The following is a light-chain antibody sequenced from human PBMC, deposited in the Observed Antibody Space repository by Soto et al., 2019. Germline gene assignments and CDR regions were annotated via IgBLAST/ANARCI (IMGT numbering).Light chain of an antibody. CDR3: QQYNSYWT. J-gene: IGKJ1*01. V-gene: IGKV1-5*01. CDR1: QSISSW. CDR2: DAS. Sequence: DIQMTQSPSTLSATVGDRVTITCRASQSISSWLAWYQQEPGKAPKLLIYDASSLESGVPSRFSGSGSGTEFTLTIRSLKPDDFATYYCQQYNSYWTFGQGTKVDIK.